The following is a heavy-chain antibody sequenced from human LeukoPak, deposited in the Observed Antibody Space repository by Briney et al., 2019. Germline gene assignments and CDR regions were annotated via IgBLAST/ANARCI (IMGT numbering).Heavy chain of an antibody. CDR3: AKDSHYYDSSGYYPQYYYYYMDV. D-gene: IGHD3-22*01. Sequence: PGRSLRLSCAASGFTFSNYGMHWVRQAPGKGLEWVAVISYDGSNKYYADSLKGRFTISRDNSKNTLYLQMNSLRADDTALYYCAKDSHYYDSSGYYPQYYYYYMDVWGKGTTVTVSS. CDR1: GFTFSNYG. J-gene: IGHJ6*03. V-gene: IGHV3-30*18. CDR2: ISYDGSNK.